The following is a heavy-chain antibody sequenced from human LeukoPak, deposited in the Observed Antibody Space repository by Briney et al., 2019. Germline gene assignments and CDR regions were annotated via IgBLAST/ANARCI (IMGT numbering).Heavy chain of an antibody. CDR3: ARGVSLPCDFWEKSWFDP. D-gene: IGHD3-3*01. J-gene: IGHJ5*02. Sequence: GGSLRLSCAASGFTFSSYGIHWVRQAPGKGLEWVAFIRYDGSNTYYADSVKGRFTFSRDNSMNTLYLQMNSLRAEDTAVYYCARGVSLPCDFWEKSWFDPWGQGTLVTVSS. V-gene: IGHV3-30*02. CDR1: GFTFSSYG. CDR2: IRYDGSNT.